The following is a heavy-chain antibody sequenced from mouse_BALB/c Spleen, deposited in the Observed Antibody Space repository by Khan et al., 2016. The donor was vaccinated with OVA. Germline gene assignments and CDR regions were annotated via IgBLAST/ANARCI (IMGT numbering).Heavy chain of an antibody. CDR2: IDPFSGGT. D-gene: IGHD2-2*01. J-gene: IGHJ3*01. CDR3: RRHGCVAWFTY. Sequence: EVQLQQSGPELMKPGASVKISCKASGYSFTSYYIHWVIQSHGKSPEWIGYIDPFSGGTTYNQKFKGKATLTADKSSSTAYIHLSNLTSEDSAAYYYRRHGCVAWFTYWGQGTLVTVSA. V-gene: IGHV1S135*01. CDR1: GYSFTSYY.